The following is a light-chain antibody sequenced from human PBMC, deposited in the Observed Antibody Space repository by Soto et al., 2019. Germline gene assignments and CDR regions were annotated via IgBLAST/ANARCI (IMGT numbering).Light chain of an antibody. CDR2: DTS. V-gene: IGKV3-15*01. Sequence: EIVLTQSPSTLSSSPGERATLSCRASQTVSSKLAWYQHKPGKAPRLLIYDTSTRATGVPTRFSGSRSGAEFTLTINSLQSEDFAVYYCQPYNNWPLTFGGGTKVDIK. CDR3: QPYNNWPLT. CDR1: QTVSSK. J-gene: IGKJ4*01.